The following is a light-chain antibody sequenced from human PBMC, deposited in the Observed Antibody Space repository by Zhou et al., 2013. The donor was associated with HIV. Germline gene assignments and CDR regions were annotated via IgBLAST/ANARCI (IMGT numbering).Light chain of an antibody. J-gene: IGKJ1*01. V-gene: IGKV1-39*01. CDR2: AAS. CDR1: QSISSY. Sequence: DIQMTQSPSSLSASVGDRVTITCRASQSISSYLNWFQQKPGKAPKLLIYAASSLQSGVPSKFSGSGSGTEFTLTISTLQPDDFATYYCQQYQSYSWTFGQGTKV. CDR3: QQYQSYSWT.